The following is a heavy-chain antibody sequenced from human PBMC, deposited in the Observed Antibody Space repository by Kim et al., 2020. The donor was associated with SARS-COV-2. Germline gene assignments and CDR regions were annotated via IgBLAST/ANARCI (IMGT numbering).Heavy chain of an antibody. J-gene: IGHJ4*02. V-gene: IGHV2-5*01. D-gene: IGHD1-26*01. CDR3: AHRRPYSGSFFDY. Sequence: SSPALRGRRTINKDTSKNQVVLTMTSMDPVDTATYYCAHRRPYSGSFFDYWGQGTLVTVSS.